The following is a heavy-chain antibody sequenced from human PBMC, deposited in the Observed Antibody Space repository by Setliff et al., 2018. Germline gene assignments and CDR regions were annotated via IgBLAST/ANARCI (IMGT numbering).Heavy chain of an antibody. Sequence: SETLSLTCTVSGGSINSMSYYWGWIRQPPGKGLEWIGSIYHSGSSYYNPSLRSRVTISVDTSKNQLSLKLSSVTAADTAAYYCRFWDGSYKNDYWGQGTLVTVSS. V-gene: IGHV4-39*07. CDR2: IYHSGSS. D-gene: IGHD3-3*01. CDR1: GGSINSMSYY. J-gene: IGHJ4*02. CDR3: RFWDGSYKNDY.